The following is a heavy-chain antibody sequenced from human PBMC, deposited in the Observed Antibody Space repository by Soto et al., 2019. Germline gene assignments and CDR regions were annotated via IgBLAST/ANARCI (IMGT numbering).Heavy chain of an antibody. J-gene: IGHJ4*02. CDR1: GGSISSGGYS. Sequence: LSLTCAVSGGSISSGGYSWSWIRQPPGKGLEWIGYIYHSGSTYYNPSLKSRVTISVDRSKNQFSLKLSSVTAADTAVYYCARGLVVVAAFDYWGQGTLVTVSS. CDR2: IYHSGST. CDR3: ARGLVVVAAFDY. V-gene: IGHV4-30-2*01. D-gene: IGHD2-15*01.